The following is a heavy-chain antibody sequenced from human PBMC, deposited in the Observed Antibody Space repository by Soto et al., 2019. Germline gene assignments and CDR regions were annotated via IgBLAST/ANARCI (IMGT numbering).Heavy chain of an antibody. J-gene: IGHJ6*02. CDR3: ASNTGRYNGMDV. Sequence: ASVKVSCKASGYTFTSYYMHWVRQAPGQGQEWIGIINPSGGSTNYAQKFRGRDTINADEYTGTAYMEVSSLSSAVTAVYYCASNTGRYNGMDVWGQGTTVTVSS. CDR2: INPSGGST. D-gene: IGHD1-26*01. CDR1: GYTFTSYY. V-gene: IGHV1-46*01.